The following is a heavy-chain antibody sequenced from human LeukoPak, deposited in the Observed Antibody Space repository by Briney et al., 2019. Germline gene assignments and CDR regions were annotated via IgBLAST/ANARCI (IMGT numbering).Heavy chain of an antibody. J-gene: IGHJ4*02. CDR3: AKETVASSFNH. CDR1: GFTLSSDW. Sequence: GGSLRLSCAGSGFTLSSDWVHWVRQGPGKGLVWVARISRESDGSGTYYADSVKGLFSISRDRATNTVHLQMNSLRAEDTPVYFCAKETVASSFNHWGQGTLVPGSS. V-gene: IGHV3-74*01. CDR2: ISRESDGSGT.